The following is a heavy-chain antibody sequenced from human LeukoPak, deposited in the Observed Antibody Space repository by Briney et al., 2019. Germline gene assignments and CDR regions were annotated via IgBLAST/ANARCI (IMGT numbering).Heavy chain of an antibody. CDR3: ASYYASGSSRFDY. V-gene: IGHV4-34*01. Sequence: SETLSLTCAVYGGSFSGYYWSWIRQPPGKGLEWIGEINHSGRTNYNPSLKSRVTISVDTSKNQFSLKLSSVTAADTAVYYCASYYASGSSRFDYWGQGTLVTVSS. CDR2: INHSGRT. CDR1: GGSFSGYY. D-gene: IGHD3-10*01. J-gene: IGHJ4*02.